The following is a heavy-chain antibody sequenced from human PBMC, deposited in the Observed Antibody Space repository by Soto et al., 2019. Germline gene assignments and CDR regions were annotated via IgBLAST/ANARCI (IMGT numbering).Heavy chain of an antibody. CDR1: GGSVSSGSYY. J-gene: IGHJ5*02. D-gene: IGHD3-10*01. V-gene: IGHV4-61*01. CDR3: ARNAGWFDP. CDR2: IDYSGST. Sequence: QVQLQESGPGLVKPSETLSLTCTVSGGSVSSGSYYWSWIRQPPGKGLEWIGYIDYSGSTNYNPSLKSRVTISVDTSKNQFSLKLSSVTAADTAVYYCARNAGWFDPWGQGTLVTVSS.